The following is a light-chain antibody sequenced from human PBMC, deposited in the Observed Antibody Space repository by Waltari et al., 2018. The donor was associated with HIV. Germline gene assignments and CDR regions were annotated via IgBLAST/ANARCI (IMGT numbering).Light chain of an antibody. CDR2: GVS. CDR3: SSYTSSSTPVV. Sequence: QSALAQPASVSGSPGQSITISCTGTSSDVGGYNYVSWYQQHPDKAPKLIVYGVSNRPSGVANRFSGSKSGNTASLTISGLQAEDEADYYCSSYTSSSTPVVFGGGTKLTVL. CDR1: SSDVGGYNY. V-gene: IGLV2-14*01. J-gene: IGLJ2*01.